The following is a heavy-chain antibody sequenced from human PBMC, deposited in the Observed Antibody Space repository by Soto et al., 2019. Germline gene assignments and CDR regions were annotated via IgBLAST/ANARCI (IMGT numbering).Heavy chain of an antibody. CDR3: ARPMPLAYCGGDCYSPFDY. Sequence: QVQLVESGGAVVQPGRSLRLSCAVSGFTFSNYSMHWVRQAPGKGLEWVALIWYDGSEKYYADSVKGRFTISRDNAKNTLFLLMNSLRAEDTAVYYCARPMPLAYCGGDCYSPFDYWGQGTLVTVSS. J-gene: IGHJ4*02. D-gene: IGHD2-21*02. CDR2: IWYDGSEK. V-gene: IGHV3-33*01. CDR1: GFTFSNYS.